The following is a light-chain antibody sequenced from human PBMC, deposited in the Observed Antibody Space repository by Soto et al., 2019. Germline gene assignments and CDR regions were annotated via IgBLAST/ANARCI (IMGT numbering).Light chain of an antibody. Sequence: DIQMTQSPSSLSASVGDRVTITCQASQDISNYLNWYRQKPGKAPKLLIYDASNLETGVPSRFSGSGSGTDFTFTISSLQPEDIATYYCQQYDNLPTFGQGTRLEIK. CDR1: QDISNY. CDR3: QQYDNLPT. J-gene: IGKJ5*01. V-gene: IGKV1-33*01. CDR2: DAS.